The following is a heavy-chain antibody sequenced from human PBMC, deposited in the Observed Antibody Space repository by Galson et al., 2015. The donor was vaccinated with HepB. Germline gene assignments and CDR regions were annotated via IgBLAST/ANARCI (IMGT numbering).Heavy chain of an antibody. V-gene: IGHV5-51*01. CDR1: GYSFPNYW. CDR2: IYPGDSDT. CDR3: ARRPRVYYDSSGYPSPYWFDP. D-gene: IGHD3-22*01. J-gene: IGHJ5*02. Sequence: QSGAEVKKPGESLKISCTGSGYSFPNYWIGWVRQMPGKGLEWMGIIYPGDSDTRYSPSFQGQVTISVDKSISTAYLQWSSLKASDTAMYYCARRPRVYYDSSGYPSPYWFDPWGQGTLVTVSS.